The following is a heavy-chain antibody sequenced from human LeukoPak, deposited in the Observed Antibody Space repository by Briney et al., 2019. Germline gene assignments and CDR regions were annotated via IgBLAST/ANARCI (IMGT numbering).Heavy chain of an antibody. CDR3: ASNYGASVSPFDY. V-gene: IGHV3-33*01. Sequence: VGALRLSCGASGFTFSSYGMHWVREAPGKGLEWVAVIWYDGSNKYYADSVKGRFTISRDNSKNTLYLQMNSLRAEDTAVYYCASNYGASVSPFDYWGQGTLVTVSS. CDR1: GFTFSSYG. CDR2: IWYDGSNK. J-gene: IGHJ4*02. D-gene: IGHD4-17*01.